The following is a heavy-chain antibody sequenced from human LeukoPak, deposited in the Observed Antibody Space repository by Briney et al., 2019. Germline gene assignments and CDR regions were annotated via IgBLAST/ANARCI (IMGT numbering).Heavy chain of an antibody. CDR1: GYTFTSYY. Sequence: ASVKVSCKASGYTFTSYYMHWVRQAPGQGLEWMGIINPSGGSTSYAQKFQGRVTMTRDTSTSTVYMELSSLRSEDTAVYYCARVCSNTSCWGAFDIWGQGTMVTVSS. J-gene: IGHJ3*02. CDR2: INPSGGST. D-gene: IGHD2-2*01. V-gene: IGHV1-46*01. CDR3: ARVCSNTSCWGAFDI.